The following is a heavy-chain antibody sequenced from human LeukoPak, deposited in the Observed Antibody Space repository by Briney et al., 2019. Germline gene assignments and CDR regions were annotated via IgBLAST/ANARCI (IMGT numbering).Heavy chain of an antibody. CDR3: AREGMAVVREISFFDY. D-gene: IGHD3-10*01. J-gene: IGHJ4*02. Sequence: GGSLRLSCAASGFTFSSYGMHWVRQAPGKGLEWVAVIWYDGSNKYYADSVKGRFTISRDNSKNTLYLQMNSLRAEDTAVYYCAREGMAVVREISFFDYWGQGTLVTVSS. CDR2: IWYDGSNK. CDR1: GFTFSSYG. V-gene: IGHV3-33*01.